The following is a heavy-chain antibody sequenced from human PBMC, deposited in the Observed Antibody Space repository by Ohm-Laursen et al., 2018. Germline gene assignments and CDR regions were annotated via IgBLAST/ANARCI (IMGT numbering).Heavy chain of an antibody. V-gene: IGHV3-33*06. J-gene: IGHJ6*02. CDR3: AKDTRIDYGDPSSGMDV. CDR1: GFIFSNNG. D-gene: IGHD4-17*01. CDR2: IWYDGSNK. Sequence: SLRLSCAAPGFIFSNNGMHWVRQAPGKGLEWVAVIWYDGSNKHYADSVKGRFTISRDNSKNTLYLQMNSLRAEDTAVYYCAKDTRIDYGDPSSGMDVWGQGTTVTVSS.